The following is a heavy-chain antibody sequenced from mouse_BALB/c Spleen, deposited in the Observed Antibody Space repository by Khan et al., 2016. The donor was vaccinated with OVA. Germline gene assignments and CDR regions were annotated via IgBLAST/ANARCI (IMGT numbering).Heavy chain of an antibody. CDR1: GYTFTNFG. CDR3: ARPPYFSYTIAY. Sequence: VQLQESGPELKKPGETVKISCKASGYTFTNFGMNWVKQAPGKGLEWMGWINTYTGEPTYTDDFKGRFAFSLETSASTAYLQIINLKNEDTATYFCARPPYFSYTIAYWGQGTSVTVSS. CDR2: INTYTGEP. D-gene: IGHD2-10*01. J-gene: IGHJ4*01. V-gene: IGHV9-3-1*01.